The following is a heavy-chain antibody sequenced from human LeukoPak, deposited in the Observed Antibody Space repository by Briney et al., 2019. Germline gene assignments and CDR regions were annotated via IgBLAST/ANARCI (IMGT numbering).Heavy chain of an antibody. CDR3: ARDRRILYSTDYYYMDV. Sequence: GGSLRLSCAASGFTFSSYSMNWVRQAPGKGLEWVSVIYSGGSTYYADSVKGRFTISRDNSKNTLYLQMNSLRAEDTAVYYCARDRRILYSTDYYYMDVWGKGTTVTVSS. D-gene: IGHD2-8*01. V-gene: IGHV3-53*01. CDR1: GFTFSSYS. CDR2: IYSGGST. J-gene: IGHJ6*03.